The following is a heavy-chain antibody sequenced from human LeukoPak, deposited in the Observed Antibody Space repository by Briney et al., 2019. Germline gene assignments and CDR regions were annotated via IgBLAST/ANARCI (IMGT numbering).Heavy chain of an antibody. D-gene: IGHD3-9*01. J-gene: IGHJ2*01. V-gene: IGHV3-48*04. CDR3: ARAPSRVRYFDWPNWYFDL. CDR2: ISHTGTPV. Sequence: GGSLRLSCAASGFSFSSYSMNWVRQAPGKGLEWVSYISHTGTPVSYADSVKGRFTISRDNARNSLYLQMNSLRAEDTAVYYCARAPSRVRYFDWPNWYFDLWGRGTLVTVSS. CDR1: GFSFSSYS.